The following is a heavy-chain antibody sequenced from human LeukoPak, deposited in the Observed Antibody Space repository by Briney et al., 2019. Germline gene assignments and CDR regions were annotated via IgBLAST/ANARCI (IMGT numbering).Heavy chain of an antibody. CDR3: ARVVPRGDYYGMDV. J-gene: IGHJ6*01. CDR1: GFTFSIYW. CDR2: ISTDGSGT. Sequence: GGSLRLSCAASGFTFSIYWMHWVRHAPGKGLVWVSRISTDGSGTIYADSVKGRFTISRDNAKNTLYLQMNSLRAEDTAVYYCARVVPRGDYYGMDVWGQGTTVTVSS. V-gene: IGHV3-74*01.